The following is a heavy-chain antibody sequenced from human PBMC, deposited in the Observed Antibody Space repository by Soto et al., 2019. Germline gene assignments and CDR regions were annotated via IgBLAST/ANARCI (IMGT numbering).Heavy chain of an antibody. J-gene: IGHJ6*02. CDR3: AMVENCVTPTPQDV. D-gene: IGHD3-16*02. Sequence: QVQLVQSGDEVRKPGSSVKVSCKASGYIFVNYGIAWVRQAPGQGLEWMGWFSPYSGNTHYASKVQGRLTKPKDTSTGTAYMDLRRLTSDDTAVYYCAMVENCVTPTPQDVWGQGTTVTVSS. CDR1: GYIFVNYG. CDR2: FSPYSGNT. V-gene: IGHV1-18*01.